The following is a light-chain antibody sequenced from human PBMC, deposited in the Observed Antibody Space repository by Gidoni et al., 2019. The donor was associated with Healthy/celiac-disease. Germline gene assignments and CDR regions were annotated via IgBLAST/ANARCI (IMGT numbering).Light chain of an antibody. CDR1: QGISSY. CDR2: AAS. J-gene: IGKJ1*01. Sequence: DIKLSQSPSFRSASVGDRVTITCRASQGISSYLAWYQQKPGKAPKLLIYAASTLHSGVPARFSGSGSGTEFTLTISSLQPEDFATYYCQQLNSYPQTFGHGTKVEIK. V-gene: IGKV1-9*01. CDR3: QQLNSYPQT.